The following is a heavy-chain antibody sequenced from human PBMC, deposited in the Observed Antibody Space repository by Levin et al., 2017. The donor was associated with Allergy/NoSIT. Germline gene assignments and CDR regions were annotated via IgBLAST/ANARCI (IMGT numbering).Heavy chain of an antibody. V-gene: IGHV2-5*02. CDR1: GFSLSTTGTA. D-gene: IGHD3-22*01. J-gene: IGHJ3*02. Sequence: KGSGPTLVKPTQTLTLTCTFSGFSLSTTGTAMAWIRQPPGKALEGLAIIYWDGERRYSSSLKSRLTLSGDSSIDQVVLTMTNVDPGDTVTYYCAHLYYYDRSGFERAFDTWGQGTMVTVSS. CDR2: IYWDGER. CDR3: AHLYYYDRSGFERAFDT.